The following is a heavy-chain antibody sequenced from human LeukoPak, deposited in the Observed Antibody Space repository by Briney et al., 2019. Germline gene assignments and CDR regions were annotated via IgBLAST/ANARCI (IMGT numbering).Heavy chain of an antibody. CDR1: GYTFTGYY. J-gene: IGHJ6*03. V-gene: IGHV1-2*06. CDR2: INPNSGGT. D-gene: IGHD4-17*01. Sequence: GASVKVSCKASGYTFTGYYMHWVRQAPGQGLEWMGRINPNSGGTNYAQKFQGRVTMTRDTSISTAYMELSRPRSDDTAVYYCARDLPTVTTYGYYMDVWGKGTTVTVSS. CDR3: ARDLPTVTTYGYYMDV.